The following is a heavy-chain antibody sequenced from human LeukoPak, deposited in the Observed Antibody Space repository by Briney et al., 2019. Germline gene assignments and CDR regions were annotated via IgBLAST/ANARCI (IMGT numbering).Heavy chain of an antibody. V-gene: IGHV3-49*04. D-gene: IGHD3-10*01. J-gene: IGHJ6*03. CDR2: IRSTPYGGTT. CDR1: GFIFRSYE. CDR3: LATYYGLGSGPENHEYV. Sequence: GGSLPLSCLACGFIFRSYEMNWVRQPPGKGLEGVGLIRSTPYGGTTVYGASVKGRFIISRDDSKTTAYLQLSSLKTEDTAAYYCLATYYGLGSGPENHEYVWGKGTTVTVSS.